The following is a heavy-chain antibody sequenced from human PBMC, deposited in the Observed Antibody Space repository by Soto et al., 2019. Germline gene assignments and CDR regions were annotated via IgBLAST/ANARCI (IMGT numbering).Heavy chain of an antibody. V-gene: IGHV1-2*06. J-gene: IGHJ4*02. CDR2: MNVDTGGT. D-gene: IGHD5-18*01. CDR1: RCCFTTFY. CDR3: ARDGNFVLRGYSFGFDF. Sequence: GAAVQVSCKAARCCFTTFYIHWVRQAPGQGGEGMGRMNVDTGGTTYAQKFQGRVTMTRDTSISTAYMEVTNVNSDDTAIYYCARDGNFVLRGYSFGFDFWGQGTRVTVSS.